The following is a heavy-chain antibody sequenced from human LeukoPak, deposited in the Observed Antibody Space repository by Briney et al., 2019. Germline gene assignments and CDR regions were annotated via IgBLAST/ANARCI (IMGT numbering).Heavy chain of an antibody. V-gene: IGHV3-23*01. CDR2: ISGGGGST. D-gene: IGHD2-2*03. CDR1: GFTFSSYA. Sequence: GGSLRLSCAASGFTFSSYAMSWVRQAPGKGLEWVSAISGGGGSTYYADSVKGRFTISRDNSKNTLYLQMNSLRAEDTAVYYCAKVSGYCSSTSCFLEYYYYGMDVWGQGTTVTVSS. J-gene: IGHJ6*02. CDR3: AKVSGYCSSTSCFLEYYYYGMDV.